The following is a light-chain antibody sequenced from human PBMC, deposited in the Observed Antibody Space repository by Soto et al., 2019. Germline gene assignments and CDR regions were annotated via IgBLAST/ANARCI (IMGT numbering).Light chain of an antibody. V-gene: IGKV3-20*01. CDR1: QSVSSSY. CDR2: AAS. CDR3: QQHGDAPIT. Sequence: EIVLTQSPATLSLSPGERATLSCRASQSVSSSYLAWYRQKPGQAPRLLIYAASNRATGIPARFSGSGSGTDFTLTISSLEPEDFAVYYCQQHGDAPITFGQGTRLEIK. J-gene: IGKJ5*01.